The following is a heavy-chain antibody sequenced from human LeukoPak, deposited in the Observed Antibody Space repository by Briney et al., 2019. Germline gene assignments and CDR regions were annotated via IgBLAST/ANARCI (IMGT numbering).Heavy chain of an antibody. J-gene: IGHJ2*01. CDR3: ARAHGAYFDL. D-gene: IGHD3-10*01. CDR1: GGSISNYY. CDR2: VYYTGST. Sequence: SETLSLTCTVSGGSISNYYWSWIRQPPGKALEWIGYVYYTGSTYSDPSLKSRVTVSVDTSKNQFYLKLNSVTAADTAVYYCARAHGAYFDLWGRGTLVTVSS. V-gene: IGHV4-59*08.